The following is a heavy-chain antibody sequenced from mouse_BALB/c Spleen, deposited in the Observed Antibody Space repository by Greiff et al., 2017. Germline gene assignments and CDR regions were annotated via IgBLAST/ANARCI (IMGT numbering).Heavy chain of an antibody. J-gene: IGHJ4*01. D-gene: IGHD2-4*01. Sequence: VQLQQSGAELARPGASVKLSCKASGYTFTSYWMQWVKQRPGQGLEWIGAIYPGDGDTRYTQKFKGKATLTADKSSSTAYMQLSSLASEDSAVYYFARMITTGAMDYWGQGTSGTVSS. V-gene: IGHV1-87*01. CDR2: IYPGDGDT. CDR1: GYTFTSYW. CDR3: ARMITTGAMDY.